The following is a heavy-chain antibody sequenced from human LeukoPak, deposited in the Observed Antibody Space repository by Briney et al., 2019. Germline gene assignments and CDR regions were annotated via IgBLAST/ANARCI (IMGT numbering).Heavy chain of an antibody. CDR2: ISTSGTYT. Sequence: VGSLRLSGAASGFTFSDHYMSWIRQVPGKGLEWVSYISTSGTYTNYADSVKGRFTISRDNAKNSLYLQMNSLRAEDTAVYYCARGHYGLDVWGQGTTVTVSS. CDR1: GFTFSDHY. V-gene: IGHV3-11*03. CDR3: ARGHYGLDV. J-gene: IGHJ6*02.